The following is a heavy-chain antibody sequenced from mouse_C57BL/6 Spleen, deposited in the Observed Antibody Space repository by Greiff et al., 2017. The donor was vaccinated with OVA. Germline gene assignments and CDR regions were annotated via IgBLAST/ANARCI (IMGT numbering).Heavy chain of an antibody. Sequence: EVKVVESGGGLVKPGGSLKLSCAASGFTFSDYGMHWVRQAPEKGLEWVAYISSGSSTIYYADTVKGRFTISRDNAKNTLFLQMTSLRSEDTAMYYCARLGRRGYFDVWGTGTTVTVSS. CDR3: ARLGRRGYFDV. CDR1: GFTFSDYG. D-gene: IGHD4-1*01. CDR2: ISSGSSTI. J-gene: IGHJ1*03. V-gene: IGHV5-17*01.